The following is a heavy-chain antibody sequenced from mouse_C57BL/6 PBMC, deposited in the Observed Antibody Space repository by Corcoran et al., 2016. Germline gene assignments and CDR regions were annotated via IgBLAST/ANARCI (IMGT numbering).Heavy chain of an antibody. Sequence: QVQLKQSGAELVRPGASVKLSCKASGYTFTDYYINWVKQRPGQGLEWIARIYPGSGNTYYNEKFKGKATLTAEKSSSTAYMQLSSLTSEDSAVYFCDYGSSPYWYFDVWGTGTTVTVSS. CDR1: GYTFTDYY. D-gene: IGHD1-1*01. CDR3: DYGSSPYWYFDV. V-gene: IGHV1-76*01. J-gene: IGHJ1*03. CDR2: IYPGSGNT.